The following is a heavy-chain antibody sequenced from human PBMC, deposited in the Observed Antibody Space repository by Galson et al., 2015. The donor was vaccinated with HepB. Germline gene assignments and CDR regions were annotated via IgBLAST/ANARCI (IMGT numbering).Heavy chain of an antibody. CDR2: INAGNGNT. D-gene: IGHD3-22*01. CDR1: GYTFTSYG. V-gene: IGHV1-3*01. CDR3: ARVRSITMIVPSAY. J-gene: IGHJ4*02. Sequence: SVKVSCKASGYTFTSYGISWVRQAPGQRLEWMGWINAGNGNTKYSQKFQGRVTITRDTSASTAYMELSSLRSEDTAVYYCARVRSITMIVPSAYWGQGTLITVSS.